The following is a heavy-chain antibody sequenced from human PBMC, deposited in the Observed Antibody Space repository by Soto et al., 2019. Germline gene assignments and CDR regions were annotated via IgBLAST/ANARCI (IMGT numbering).Heavy chain of an antibody. J-gene: IGHJ6*02. CDR2: IGTSGYT. CDR1: GFTFSSYD. CDR3: ARALKFSGGMDV. Sequence: GGSLRLSCAASGFTFSSYDMHWVRQATGKGLEWVSAIGTSGYTYYPGSVKGRFTISRENAKNSLYLQMNSLRAGDTAGYYCARALKFSGGMDVWGQGTTVTVSS. D-gene: IGHD3-10*01. V-gene: IGHV3-13*01.